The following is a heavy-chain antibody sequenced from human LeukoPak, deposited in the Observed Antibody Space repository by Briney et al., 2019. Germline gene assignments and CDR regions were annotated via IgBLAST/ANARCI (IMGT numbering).Heavy chain of an antibody. CDR1: GITFSAYS. V-gene: IGHV3-21*01. CDR2: ITGDSTYI. Sequence: PGGSLRLSCAASGITFSAYSLNWIRQAPGKGLEWVATITGDSTYISHADSVKGRFIISRDNAKNSVYLQMNSLRAEDTAVYYCEKDTAAHILVGATVGWFDPWGQGTLVTVSS. D-gene: IGHD1-26*01. CDR3: EKDTAAHILVGATVGWFDP. J-gene: IGHJ5*02.